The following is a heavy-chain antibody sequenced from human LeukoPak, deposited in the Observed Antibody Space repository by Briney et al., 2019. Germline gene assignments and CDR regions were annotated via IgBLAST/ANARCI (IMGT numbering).Heavy chain of an antibody. J-gene: IGHJ4*02. D-gene: IGHD6-19*01. Sequence: PGGSLRLSCAASGFTISSNYMSWVRQAPGVGLEWVSVIYSGGTTCYADSVKGRFTISRDNSKNTLYLQMSSLRAEDTAVYYCARSHPPYSTGFDYWGQGTLVTVSS. CDR1: GFTISSNY. V-gene: IGHV3-66*01. CDR2: IYSGGTT. CDR3: ARSHPPYSTGFDY.